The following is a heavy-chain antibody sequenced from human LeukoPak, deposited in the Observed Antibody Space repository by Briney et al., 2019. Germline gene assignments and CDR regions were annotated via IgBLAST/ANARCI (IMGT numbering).Heavy chain of an antibody. CDR1: GGSFSGYY. D-gene: IGHD1-14*01. CDR3: ARFSRLNSEHGLDY. J-gene: IGHJ4*02. Sequence: SETLSLTCAVYGGSFSGYYWSWIRPPPGKGLEGIGEINHSGSTNYNPSLKSRVTISVDTSKNQFSLKLSSVTAADTAVYYCARFSRLNSEHGLDYWGQGTLVTVSS. CDR2: INHSGST. V-gene: IGHV4-34*01.